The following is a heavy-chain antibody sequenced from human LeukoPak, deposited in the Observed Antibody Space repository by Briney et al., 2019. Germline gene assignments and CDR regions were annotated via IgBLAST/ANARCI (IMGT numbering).Heavy chain of an antibody. CDR1: GGSVSGYY. V-gene: IGHV4-59*02. CDR3: ARSGLGASDY. J-gene: IGHJ4*02. D-gene: IGHD1-26*01. Sequence: SETLSLTCVVSGGSVSGYYWGWIRQPPGRGLEWIGYVYYSGSTNYNPSLKSRVTISVDTSKNQFSLKLSSVTAADTAVYYCARSGLGASDYWGQGTLVTVSS. CDR2: VYYSGST.